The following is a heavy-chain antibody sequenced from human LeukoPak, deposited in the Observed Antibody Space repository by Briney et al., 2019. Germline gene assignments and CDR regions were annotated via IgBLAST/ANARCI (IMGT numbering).Heavy chain of an antibody. V-gene: IGHV3-74*01. Sequence: GGSLRLFCAASGFPFSSYWMHWVRQAPGKGLLWVSRIYNDGSRTTYADSVKGRFTISGDNAKNTLFLQMNSLTAEDTAVYYCARSGAGGAFDMWGRGTMVTVSS. J-gene: IGHJ3*02. CDR1: GFPFSSYW. CDR3: ARSGAGGAFDM. CDR2: IYNDGSRT. D-gene: IGHD3-10*01.